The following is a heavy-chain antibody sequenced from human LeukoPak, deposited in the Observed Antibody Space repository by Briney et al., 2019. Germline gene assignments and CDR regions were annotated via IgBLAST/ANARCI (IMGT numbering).Heavy chain of an antibody. J-gene: IGHJ3*02. CDR3: ATHFEVGGISSPYDAFDI. CDR1: GDSVSSGSYY. Sequence: SETLSLTCTVSGDSVSSGSYYWSWIRQPPGKGLEWIGYIYYSGSTNYNPSLKSRVTISVDTSKNQFSLKLSSVTAADTAVYYCATHFEVGGISSPYDAFDIWGQGTMVTVSS. D-gene: IGHD6-6*01. CDR2: IYYSGST. V-gene: IGHV4-61*01.